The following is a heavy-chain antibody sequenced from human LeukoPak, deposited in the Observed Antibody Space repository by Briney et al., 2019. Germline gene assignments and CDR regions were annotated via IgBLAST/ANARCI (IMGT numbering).Heavy chain of an antibody. CDR3: ARVVNGYVDY. Sequence: GGSLRLSCAASGFTFSNTNMNWVRQAPGKGRKWVSFISASSNYIYYADSVKGRFTISRDNAQNSLYLQMNSLRAEDTAVYFCARVVNGYVDYWGQGTLVTASS. J-gene: IGHJ4*02. V-gene: IGHV3-21*06. CDR1: GFTFSNTN. D-gene: IGHD2-8*01. CDR2: ISASSNYI.